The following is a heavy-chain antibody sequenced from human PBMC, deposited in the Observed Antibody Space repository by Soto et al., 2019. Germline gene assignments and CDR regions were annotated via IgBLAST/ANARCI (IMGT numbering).Heavy chain of an antibody. CDR2: MFYSGST. J-gene: IGHJ6*02. V-gene: IGHV4-39*01. CDR1: GGSISSSSHY. D-gene: IGHD2-15*01. CDR3: ARHHFYCSGGACYLKAYYYYAMDV. Sequence: SETLSLTCTVSGGSISSSSHYWGWIRQPPGKGLEWVGTMFYSGSTYYNTSLESRFTISVDPSKNQFSLKLSSVTAADTAVYYCARHHFYCSGGACYLKAYYYYAMDVWGQGTTVTV.